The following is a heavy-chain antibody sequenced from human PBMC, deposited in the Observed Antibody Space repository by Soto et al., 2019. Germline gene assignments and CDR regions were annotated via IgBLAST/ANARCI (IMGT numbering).Heavy chain of an antibody. V-gene: IGHV1-69*13. Sequence: SVKVSCKASGGTFSSYAISWVRQAPGQGLEWMGGIIPIFGTANYAQKFQGRVTITADESTSTAYMELSSLRAEDTAVYYCARTYYYDSSGYYYNFYWGRGTLVTVSS. CDR1: GGTFSSYA. CDR2: IIPIFGTA. J-gene: IGHJ4*02. D-gene: IGHD3-22*01. CDR3: ARTYYYDSSGYYYNFY.